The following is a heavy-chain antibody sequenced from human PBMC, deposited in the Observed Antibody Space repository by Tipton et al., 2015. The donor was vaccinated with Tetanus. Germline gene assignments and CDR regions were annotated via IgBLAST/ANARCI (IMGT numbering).Heavy chain of an antibody. D-gene: IGHD1-26*01. Sequence: TLSLTCTVSGGSISRGGYYWSWIRQHPGKGLEWIGDIYYSGSTYYNPSLKSRVTISVDTSKNQFSLKLNSVTVADTAVYYCARDQARGARGWNYFDFWGQGTLVTVSS. CDR2: IYYSGST. J-gene: IGHJ4*02. V-gene: IGHV4-31*03. CDR1: GGSISRGGYY. CDR3: ARDQARGARGWNYFDF.